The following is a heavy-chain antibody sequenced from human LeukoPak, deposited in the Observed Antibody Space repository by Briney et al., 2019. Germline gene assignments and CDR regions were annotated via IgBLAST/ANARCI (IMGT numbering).Heavy chain of an antibody. Sequence: GGSLRLSCAASGFTFSTYGMNWVRQAPGKGLEWVSSISSSSSYIYYADSVKGRFTISRDNAKNTLYLQMNSLRAEDTAVYYCATDVPAVTIFGYWGQGTLVTVSS. CDR2: ISSSSSYI. V-gene: IGHV3-21*01. D-gene: IGHD2-2*01. J-gene: IGHJ4*02. CDR1: GFTFSTYG. CDR3: ATDVPAVTIFGY.